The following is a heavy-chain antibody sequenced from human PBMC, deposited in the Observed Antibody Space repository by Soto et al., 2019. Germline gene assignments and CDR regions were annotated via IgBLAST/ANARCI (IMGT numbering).Heavy chain of an antibody. CDR1: GFAFNTYA. CDR3: ARARGSYSTNWYQGDH. J-gene: IGHJ4*02. Sequence: GGSLRLSCAASGFAFNTYAMHWVSQVPGKGLGWVATIWYDGSNKFYANSVKGRFTISRDDSKNTLFVQMNSLRAEDTAVSYCARARGSYSTNWYQGDHWGQATQVTVSS. D-gene: IGHD6-13*01. V-gene: IGHV3-30*04. CDR2: IWYDGSNK.